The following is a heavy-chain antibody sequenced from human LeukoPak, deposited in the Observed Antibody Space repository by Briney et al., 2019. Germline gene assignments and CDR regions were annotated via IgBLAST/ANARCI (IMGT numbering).Heavy chain of an antibody. V-gene: IGHV1-3*01. Sequence: GASVKVSCKASGYTFTSYAMHWVRQAPGQRLEWMGWINAGNGDTKYSQKFRGRVTITRDTSASTAYMELSSLRSEDTAVYYCAREDTSEAFDIWGQGTMVTVSS. CDR1: GYTFTSYA. J-gene: IGHJ3*02. CDR3: AREDTSEAFDI. D-gene: IGHD1-26*01. CDR2: INAGNGDT.